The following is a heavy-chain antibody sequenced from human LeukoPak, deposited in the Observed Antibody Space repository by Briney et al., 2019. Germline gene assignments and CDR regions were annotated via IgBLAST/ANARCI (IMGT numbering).Heavy chain of an antibody. CDR2: IIPIPDIS. Sequence: SVKVSCKASGGTFSSYAISWVRQAPGQGLEWMGRIIPIPDISNYAQKFQGRVTITAYKTTSTAYMELSSLRSEDTALYYCARAPYSGWYPNYYYYGMDVWGQGTTVTVSS. D-gene: IGHD6-19*01. V-gene: IGHV1-69*04. J-gene: IGHJ6*02. CDR3: ARAPYSGWYPNYYYYGMDV. CDR1: GGTFSSYA.